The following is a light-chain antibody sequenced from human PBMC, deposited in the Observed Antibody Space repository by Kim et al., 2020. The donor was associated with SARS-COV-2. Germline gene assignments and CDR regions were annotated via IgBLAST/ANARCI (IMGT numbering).Light chain of an antibody. V-gene: IGKV3D-15*01. CDR1: QSVSSK. CDR3: QQYNDWPAIT. Sequence: SSGDRSTLSGRTSQSVSSKLPWYQRTPSQGPKLLIYDASTGATDISAKFTGSGSGTEFTLTISSLQSEDFAVYYCQQYNDWPAITFSQGKRLEIK. J-gene: IGKJ5*01. CDR2: DAS.